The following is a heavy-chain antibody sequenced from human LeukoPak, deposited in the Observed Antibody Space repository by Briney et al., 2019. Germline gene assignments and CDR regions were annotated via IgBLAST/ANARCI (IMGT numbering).Heavy chain of an antibody. CDR1: GFTFSIYG. Sequence: GGSLRLSCAASGFTFSIYGMSWVRQAPGKGLEWVSGISGNGAGTYYADSVKGRFTISRDNSKNTLYLQMNSLRVEDTAIDYCAKDLHAGLDYWGQGTLVTVSS. D-gene: IGHD2-8*01. CDR3: AKDLHAGLDY. V-gene: IGHV3-23*01. J-gene: IGHJ4*02. CDR2: ISGNGAGT.